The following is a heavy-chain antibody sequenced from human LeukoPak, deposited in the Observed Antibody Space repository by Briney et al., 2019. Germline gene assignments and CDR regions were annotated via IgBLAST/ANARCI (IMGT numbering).Heavy chain of an antibody. CDR3: ARDRELRDAFDI. V-gene: IGHV3-21*01. CDR2: ISSSSSYI. Sequence: GGSLRLSCAASGFTFSSYSMNWVRQAPGKGLEWVSSISSSSSYIYYADSVKGRFTISRDNAKNSLYLQMNSLRAEDTAVYYCARDRELRDAFDIWGQGTMVTVSS. D-gene: IGHD1-26*01. J-gene: IGHJ3*02. CDR1: GFTFSSYS.